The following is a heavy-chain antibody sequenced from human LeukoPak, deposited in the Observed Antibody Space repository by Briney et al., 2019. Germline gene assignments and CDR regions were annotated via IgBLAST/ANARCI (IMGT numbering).Heavy chain of an antibody. CDR3: ARPHDYGDYNPFDY. D-gene: IGHD4-17*01. CDR2: TWYDGSNK. Sequence: GGSLRLSCAASGFTFRNYAMHWVRQAPGKGLEWVAGTWYDGSNKNYADSVKGRFTISRDNSKNTLYLQMNSLRAEDTAVYYCARPHDYGDYNPFDYWGQGTLVTVSS. V-gene: IGHV3-33*01. CDR1: GFTFRNYA. J-gene: IGHJ4*02.